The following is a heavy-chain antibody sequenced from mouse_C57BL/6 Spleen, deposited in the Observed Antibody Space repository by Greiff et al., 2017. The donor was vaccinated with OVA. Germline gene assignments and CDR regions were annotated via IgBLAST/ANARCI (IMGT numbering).Heavy chain of an antibody. D-gene: IGHD1-1*01. CDR1: GFNIKDDY. J-gene: IGHJ2*01. Sequence: VQLQQSGAELVRPGASVKLSCTASGFNIKDDYMHWVKQRPEQGLEWIGWIDPENGDTEYASKFQGKATITADTSSNTAYLQLSSLTSEDTAVYYCTRYYGSDYWGQGTTLTVSS. CDR3: TRYYGSDY. CDR2: IDPENGDT. V-gene: IGHV14-4*01.